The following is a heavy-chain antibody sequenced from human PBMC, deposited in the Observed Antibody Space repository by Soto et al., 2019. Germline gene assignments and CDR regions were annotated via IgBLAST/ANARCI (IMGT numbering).Heavy chain of an antibody. CDR1: GYLFTSYF. J-gene: IGHJ4*02. CDR3: AREMGYYDTSEPFEY. V-gene: IGHV1-46*01. D-gene: IGHD3-22*01. Sequence: QVQLVQSGPEVMKPGASVKVSCKASGYLFTSYFMHWVRQAPGQGLEWMGIINPSTGATTYAQNFRDRVTMTWASATSTFYRELSNLRSEDSAIFYCAREMGYYDTSEPFEYWGQGTMVTVS. CDR2: INPSTGAT.